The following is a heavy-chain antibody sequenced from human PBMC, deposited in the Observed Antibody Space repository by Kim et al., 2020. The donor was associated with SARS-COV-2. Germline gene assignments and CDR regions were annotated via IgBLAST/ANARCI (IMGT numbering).Heavy chain of an antibody. Sequence: GGSLRLSCAASGFSFSNSWMGWVRQAPGKGLEWVANINPGGSDKYYVASMRGRISISRDNAKSSMYLQVSGLRAEDTAVYYCARWGVTTGLDFWGQGTL. V-gene: IGHV3-7*05. CDR1: GFSFSNSW. D-gene: IGHD2-21*02. J-gene: IGHJ4*02. CDR2: INPGGSDK. CDR3: ARWGVTTGLDF.